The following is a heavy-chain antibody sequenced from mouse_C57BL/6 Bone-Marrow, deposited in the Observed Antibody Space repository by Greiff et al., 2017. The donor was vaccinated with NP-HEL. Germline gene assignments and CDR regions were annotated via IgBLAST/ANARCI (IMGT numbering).Heavy chain of an antibody. V-gene: IGHV1-69*01. Sequence: QVQLQQSGAELVMPGASVKLSCKASGYTFTSYWMHWVKQRPGQGLEWIGEIDPSDSYTNSNQQFQGKSTLTVDKSSSPAYMQLSSLASEDSAVYYCARNYDYDGFAYWGQGTLVTVSA. D-gene: IGHD2-4*01. CDR3: ARNYDYDGFAY. CDR1: GYTFTSYW. CDR2: IDPSDSYT. J-gene: IGHJ3*01.